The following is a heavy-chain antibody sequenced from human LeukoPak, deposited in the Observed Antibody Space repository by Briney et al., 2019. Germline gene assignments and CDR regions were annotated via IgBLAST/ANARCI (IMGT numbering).Heavy chain of an antibody. CDR1: GFTFSNAW. CDR2: IKSKTDGGTT. D-gene: IGHD3-22*01. V-gene: IGHV3-15*07. CDR3: TKEYYDSDYYYGMDV. J-gene: IGHJ6*02. Sequence: PGGSLRLSCAASGFTFSNAWMNWVRQAPGKGLEWVGRIKSKTDGGTTDYAAPVKGRFTISRDDSKNTLYLQMNSLKTEDTAVYYCTKEYYDSDYYYGMDVWGQGTTVTVSS.